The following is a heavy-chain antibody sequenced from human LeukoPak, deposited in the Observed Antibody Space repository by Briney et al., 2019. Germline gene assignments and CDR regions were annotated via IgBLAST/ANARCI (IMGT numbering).Heavy chain of an antibody. J-gene: IGHJ4*02. CDR2: IYYSGST. Sequence: SETLSLTCTVSGGSITSYYWSWIRQPPGKGLEWIGYIYYSGSTNYNPSLKSRVTISVHTSKNQFSLKLSSVTAADTAVYYCARVGSSGSGSYYPDYWGQGTLVTVSS. CDR3: ARVGSSGSGSYYPDY. D-gene: IGHD3-10*01. V-gene: IGHV4-59*01. CDR1: GGSITSYY.